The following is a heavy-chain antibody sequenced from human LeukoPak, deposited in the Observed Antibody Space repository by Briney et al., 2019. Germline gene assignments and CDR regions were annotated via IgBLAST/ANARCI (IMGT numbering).Heavy chain of an antibody. J-gene: IGHJ5*02. CDR1: GSTFSSYA. CDR2: ISGSGGST. D-gene: IGHD6-13*01. V-gene: IGHV3-23*01. Sequence: GGSLRLSCAGSGSTFSSYAMSWVRQAPGKGLEWVSAISGSGGSTYYADSVKGRFTISRDNSKNTLYLQMNSLRAEDTAVYYCAKDWGWQQPNWFDPWGQGTLVTVSS. CDR3: AKDWGWQQPNWFDP.